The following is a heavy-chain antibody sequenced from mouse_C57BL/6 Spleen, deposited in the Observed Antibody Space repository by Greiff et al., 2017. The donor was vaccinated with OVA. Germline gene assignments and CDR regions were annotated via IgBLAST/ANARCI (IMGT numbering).Heavy chain of an antibody. CDR3: VYSPFAY. V-gene: IGHV1-50*01. J-gene: IGHJ3*01. Sequence: VQLQQPGAELVKPGASVKLSCKASGYTFTSYWMQWVKQRPGQGLEWIGEIDPSDSYTNYNQKFKGKATLTVDTSSSTAYMQPSSLTSEDSALYYCVYSPFAYWGQGTLLTVSA. CDR1: GYTFTSYW. CDR2: IDPSDSYT. D-gene: IGHD2-1*01.